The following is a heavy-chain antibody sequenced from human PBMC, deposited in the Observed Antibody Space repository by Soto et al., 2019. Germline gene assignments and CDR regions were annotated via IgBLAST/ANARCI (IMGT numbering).Heavy chain of an antibody. CDR2: IIPIFGTA. CDR1: GGTFSSYS. V-gene: IGHV1-69*13. D-gene: IGHD1-26*01. Sequence: SVKVSCKASGGTFSSYSISWVLQAPGQGLEWMGGIIPIFGTANYAQKFQGRVTITADESTSTAYMELSSLRSEDTAVYYCARVEIVGAAYYYYGMDVWGQGTTVTVSS. J-gene: IGHJ6*02. CDR3: ARVEIVGAAYYYYGMDV.